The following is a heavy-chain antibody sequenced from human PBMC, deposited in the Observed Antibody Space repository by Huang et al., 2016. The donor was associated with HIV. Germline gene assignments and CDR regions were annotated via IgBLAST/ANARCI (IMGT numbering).Heavy chain of an antibody. CDR3: ARDLHSGSYYSGAFDI. Sequence: QVQLVESGGGVVQPGRSLRLSCAASGFTFSSYAVHWVGQAPGKGLEWGAVISYDGSNKYYADSVKGRFTISRDNSKNTLYLQMNSLRAEDTAVYYCARDLHSGSYYSGAFDIWGQGTMVTVSS. CDR2: ISYDGSNK. CDR1: GFTFSSYA. V-gene: IGHV3-30-3*01. D-gene: IGHD1-26*01. J-gene: IGHJ3*02.